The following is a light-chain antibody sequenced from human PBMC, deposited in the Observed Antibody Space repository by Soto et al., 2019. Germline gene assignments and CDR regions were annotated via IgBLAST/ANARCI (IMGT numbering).Light chain of an antibody. CDR2: GAS. CDR3: QQYGSF. V-gene: IGKV3-20*01. Sequence: EIVLTQSPGTLSLSPGERATLSCRASQSVSSSYLAWYQQKPGQAPRLLIYGASSRATGIPDRFSGSGSGTDFTITISRLEPADFAVYYCQQYGSFFGQGTRLEIK. J-gene: IGKJ5*01. CDR1: QSVSSSY.